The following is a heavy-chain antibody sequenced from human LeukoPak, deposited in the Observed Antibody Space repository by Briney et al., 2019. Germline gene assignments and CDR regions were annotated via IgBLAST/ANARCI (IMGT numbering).Heavy chain of an antibody. CDR1: GGTFSSYA. CDR3: ARDAVITGPGSY. Sequence: SVKVSCKASGGTFSSYAISWVRQAPGQGLEWMGGIIPIFGTANYAQKFQGRVTITTDESTSTAYMELSSLRSEDTAVYYCARDAVITGPGSYWGQGTLITVSS. J-gene: IGHJ4*02. V-gene: IGHV1-69*05. CDR2: IIPIFGTA. D-gene: IGHD1-20*01.